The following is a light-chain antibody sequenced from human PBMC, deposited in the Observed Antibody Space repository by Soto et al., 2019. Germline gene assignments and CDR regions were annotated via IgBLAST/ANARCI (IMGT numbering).Light chain of an antibody. Sequence: QSVLTQPASVSGSPGLSIAISCTGTSSDVGAYNSVSWYQQYPGKAPKLMIHDVSNRPSGVSDRFSGSKSGNTASLTISGLQAEDEADYYCSSYTSSSSYVFGSGTKLTVL. CDR1: SSDVGAYNS. V-gene: IGLV2-14*01. CDR2: DVS. CDR3: SSYTSSSSYV. J-gene: IGLJ1*01.